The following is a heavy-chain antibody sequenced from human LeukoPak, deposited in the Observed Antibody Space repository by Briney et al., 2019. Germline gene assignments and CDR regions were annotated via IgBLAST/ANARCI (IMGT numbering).Heavy chain of an antibody. CDR2: ISDSGGNT. Sequence: GGSLRLSCAASGFTFSTYAMTWVRQAPGKGLEWVSLISDSGGNTYYADSVKGRFTISRDNSKNSLSLQMNSLRAEDTAVYYCAKDVRVGGGGMDVWGQGTPVTVSS. CDR1: GFTFSTYA. D-gene: IGHD1-26*01. V-gene: IGHV3-23*01. CDR3: AKDVRVGGGGMDV. J-gene: IGHJ6*02.